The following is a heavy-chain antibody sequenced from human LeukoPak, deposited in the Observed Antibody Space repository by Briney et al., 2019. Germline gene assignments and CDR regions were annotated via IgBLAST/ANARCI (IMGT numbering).Heavy chain of an antibody. D-gene: IGHD2-8*01. J-gene: IGHJ4*02. Sequence: GASVKVSCKASRYIITTYGITWVRQAPGQGLEWMGWISAQHGQTEYAPNSQDRVTMTTDTYTNTAYMELRSLRSDDTAVYYCAGSLGYCTSNVCYLKYWGQGTLVTVSS. CDR1: RYIITTYG. CDR2: ISAQHGQT. V-gene: IGHV1-18*01. CDR3: AGSLGYCTSNVCYLKY.